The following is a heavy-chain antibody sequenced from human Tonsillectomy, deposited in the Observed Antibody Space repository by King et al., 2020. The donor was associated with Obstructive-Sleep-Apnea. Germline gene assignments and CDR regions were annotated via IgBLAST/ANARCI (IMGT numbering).Heavy chain of an antibody. CDR3: ATVDAGAEFDY. Sequence: QLVQSGAEVKKPGASVKVSCKVSGYTLSELSMHWVRQAPGRGREWMGGFDSEDGETSYQQKFQGRVTMTEDTSTDTAYMELSSLRSEDTAVYYCATVDAGAEFDYWGQGTLVTVSS. D-gene: IGHD1-26*01. CDR2: FDSEDGET. J-gene: IGHJ4*02. V-gene: IGHV1-24*01. CDR1: GYTLSELS.